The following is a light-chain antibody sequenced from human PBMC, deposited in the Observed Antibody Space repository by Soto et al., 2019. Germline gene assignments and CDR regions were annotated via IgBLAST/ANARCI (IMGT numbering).Light chain of an antibody. J-gene: IGKJ4*01. Sequence: EIVMTQSPATLSVSPGERATLSCRASQSVDINLAWYQQKPGQAPRLLIFGASTRATGIPARFSGSGSGTDFTLTISSLQSEDFGVYFCQQYDKSPLTFGGGTKVEIK. V-gene: IGKV3D-15*01. CDR1: QSVDIN. CDR3: QQYDKSPLT. CDR2: GAS.